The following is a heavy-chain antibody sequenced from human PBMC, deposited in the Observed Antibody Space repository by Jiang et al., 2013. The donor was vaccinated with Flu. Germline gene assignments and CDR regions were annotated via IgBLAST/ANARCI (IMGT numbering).Heavy chain of an antibody. V-gene: IGHV1-69*01. CDR3: ARGPIAVAAKTPSTYFDY. J-gene: IGHJ4*02. CDR2: IIPIFGIA. CDR1: GTFSSYA. Sequence: GTFSSYAISWVRQAPGQGPEWMGGIIPIFGIANYAQKFQGRVTITADESTSTAYMELSSLRSEDTAVYYCARGPIAVAAKTPSTYFDYWGQGTLVTVSS. D-gene: IGHD6-19*01.